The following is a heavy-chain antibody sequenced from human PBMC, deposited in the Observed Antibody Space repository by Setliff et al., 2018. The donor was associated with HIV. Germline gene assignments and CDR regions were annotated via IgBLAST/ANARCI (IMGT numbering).Heavy chain of an antibody. CDR1: DFTFSNSA. CDR2: ITDSGSKI. V-gene: IGHV3-23*01. D-gene: IGHD2-21*01. CDR3: AKDRLFPRY. Sequence: GGSLRLSCVGSDFTFSNSAMSWVRQAPGKGLEWVSTITDSGSKILYVDSVKGRFTISRDNSKNSLYLQMDSLRPEDTAVYYCAKDRLFPRYWGLGTLVTVSS. J-gene: IGHJ4*02.